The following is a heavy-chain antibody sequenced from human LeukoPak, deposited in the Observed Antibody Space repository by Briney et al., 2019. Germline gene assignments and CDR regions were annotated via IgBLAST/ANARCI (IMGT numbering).Heavy chain of an antibody. J-gene: IGHJ4*01. CDR2: IIPIFGTA. D-gene: IGHD6-19*01. CDR1: GGTFSSYA. CDR3: ARGREVAGTVGY. V-gene: IGHV1-69*05. Sequence: SVKVSCEASGGTFSSYAISWVRQAPGQGLEWMGGIIPIFGTANYAQKFQGRVTMTRDTSISTAYMELSRLTSDDTAVYYCARGREVAGTVGYWGHGTLVTVSS.